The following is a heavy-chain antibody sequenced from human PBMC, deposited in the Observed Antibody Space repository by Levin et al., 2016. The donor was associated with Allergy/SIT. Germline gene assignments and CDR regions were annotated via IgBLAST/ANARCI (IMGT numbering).Heavy chain of an antibody. V-gene: IGHV1-8*01. CDR2: MNPNSGNT. D-gene: IGHD3-3*01. CDR3: ARGLRFLEWLPVYWYFDL. Sequence: ASVKVSCKASGYTFTSYDINWVRQATGQGLEWMGWMNPNSGNTGYAQKFQGRVTMTRNTSISTAYMELSSLRSEDTAVYYCARGLRFLEWLPVYWYFDLWGRGTLVTVSS. J-gene: IGHJ2*01. CDR1: GYTFTSYD.